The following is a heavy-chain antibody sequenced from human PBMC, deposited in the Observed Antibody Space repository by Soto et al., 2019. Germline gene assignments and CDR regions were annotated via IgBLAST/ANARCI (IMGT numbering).Heavy chain of an antibody. Sequence: GASVKVSCKASGGTFSSYAISWVRQAPGQGLEWMGGIIPIFGTANYAQKFQGRVTITADESTSTAYMELSSLRAEDTAVYYCAREAYSYAYNWFDPWGQGTLVTVSS. CDR3: AREAYSYAYNWFDP. V-gene: IGHV1-69*13. J-gene: IGHJ5*02. CDR1: GGTFSSYA. D-gene: IGHD5-18*01. CDR2: IIPIFGTA.